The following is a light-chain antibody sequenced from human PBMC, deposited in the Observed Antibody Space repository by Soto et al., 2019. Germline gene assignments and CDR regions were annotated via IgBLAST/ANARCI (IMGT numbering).Light chain of an antibody. Sequence: DIQMTQSPSFVSASVGDRVTITCRAIQDLSSWLVWYQQKPGKAPKLLIHATSGLQSGVPSRFSGSGSGTDFTLTISNLQSEDFATYYCQQANSFPLTFGGGTKVEIK. J-gene: IGKJ4*01. CDR3: QQANSFPLT. V-gene: IGKV1-12*01. CDR1: QDLSSW. CDR2: ATS.